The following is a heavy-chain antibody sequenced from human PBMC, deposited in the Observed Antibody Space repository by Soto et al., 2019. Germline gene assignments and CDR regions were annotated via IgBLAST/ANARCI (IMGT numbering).Heavy chain of an antibody. Sequence: QVQLQESGPGLVKPSQTLSLTCTVSGGSISSGGYYWSWIRQHPGKGLEWIGYIYYSGSTYYNPSRKSRVTIPGDASKNQFSRKLSSVTAADTAVYDGARGGRRSPGMDVWGQGTTVTVSS. V-gene: IGHV4-31*03. J-gene: IGHJ6*02. CDR3: ARGGRRSPGMDV. CDR1: GGSISSGGYY. CDR2: IYYSGST.